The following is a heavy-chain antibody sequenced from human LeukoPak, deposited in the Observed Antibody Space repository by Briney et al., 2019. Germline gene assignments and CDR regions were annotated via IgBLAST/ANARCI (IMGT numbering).Heavy chain of an antibody. V-gene: IGHV3-21*01. D-gene: IGHD6-19*01. CDR3: ARDRTRGWDYYYGMDV. CDR1: GFTFSSYS. Sequence: GGSLRLSCAASGFTFSSYSMNWVRQAPGKGLEWVSSISSSSSYIYYADSVKGRFTISRDNAKNSLYLQMNSLRAEDTAVYYCARDRTRGWDYYYGMDVWGQGTTVTVSS. CDR2: ISSSSSYI. J-gene: IGHJ6*02.